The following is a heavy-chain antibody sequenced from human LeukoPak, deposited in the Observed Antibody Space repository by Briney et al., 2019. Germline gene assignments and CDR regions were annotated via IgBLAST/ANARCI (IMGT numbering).Heavy chain of an antibody. D-gene: IGHD5-18*01. J-gene: IGHJ4*02. V-gene: IGHV3-11*01. CDR1: GFTFSAYY. CDR3: ARDPDTSSKVDH. Sequence: GGSLRLSCAASGFTFSAYYMSWIRQTPEKGLEWISYISSSGSALYYADSVKGRFTTSRDNAKNSLYLQMNSLRAEDTALYYCARDPDTSSKVDHWGQGTLVTVSS. CDR2: ISSSGSAL.